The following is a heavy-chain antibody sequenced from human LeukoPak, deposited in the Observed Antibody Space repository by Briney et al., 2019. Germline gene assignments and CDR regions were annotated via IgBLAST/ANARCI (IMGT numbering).Heavy chain of an antibody. CDR2: IYHSGST. CDR3: ARLRFGYVGWSRKPIFDY. Sequence: PSETLSLTCAVSGGSISSSNWWSWVRQPPGKGLEWIGEIYHSGSTNYNPSLKSRVTISVDKSKNQLSLKLSSVTAADTAVYYCARLRFGYVGWSRKPIFDYWGQGTLVTVSS. CDR1: GGSISSSNW. D-gene: IGHD3-10*01. J-gene: IGHJ4*02. V-gene: IGHV4-4*02.